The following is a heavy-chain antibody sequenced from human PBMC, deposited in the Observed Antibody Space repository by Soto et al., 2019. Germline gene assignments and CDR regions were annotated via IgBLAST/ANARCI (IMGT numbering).Heavy chain of an antibody. CDR2: IHPGDSDT. V-gene: IGHV5-51*01. J-gene: IGHJ6*02. D-gene: IGHD1-1*01. CDR3: ARQEQLSPYYYAMEL. CDR1: GYRFTTYW. Sequence: LGESLKVSCKVSGYRFTTYWIAWVRQMPGKGLEWMGIIHPGDSDTRYSPSFQGQVTISADKSVGTAFLQWSRLKASDTATYYCARQEQLSPYYYAMELWFQGTPATV.